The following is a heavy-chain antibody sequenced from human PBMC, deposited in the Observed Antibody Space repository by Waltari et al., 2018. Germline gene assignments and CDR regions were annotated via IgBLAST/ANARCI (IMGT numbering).Heavy chain of an antibody. CDR3: ALVSAAGWFDP. Sequence: QVQLQQWGAGLLKPSETLSLTSAVYGGSFSGYYWSWIRQPPGKGLEWIGEINHSGSTNYNPSLKSRVTISVDTSKNQFSLKLSSVTAADTAVYYCALVSAAGWFDPWGQGTLVTVSS. V-gene: IGHV4-34*01. CDR2: INHSGST. J-gene: IGHJ5*02. CDR1: GGSFSGYY. D-gene: IGHD1-26*01.